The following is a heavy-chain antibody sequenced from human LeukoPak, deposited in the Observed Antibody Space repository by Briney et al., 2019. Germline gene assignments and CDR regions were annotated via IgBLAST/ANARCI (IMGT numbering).Heavy chain of an antibody. V-gene: IGHV3-53*01. Sequence: GGSLRLSCAASEFTFSSYAMTWVRQAPGKGLEWVSIIYSGGTTYYADSVKGRFTISRDNSKNTLYLQMNSLRAEDTAVYFCARYDFRSGYYMDVWGKGTTVTVAS. D-gene: IGHD3-3*01. CDR2: IYSGGTT. J-gene: IGHJ6*03. CDR3: ARYDFRSGYYMDV. CDR1: EFTFSSYA.